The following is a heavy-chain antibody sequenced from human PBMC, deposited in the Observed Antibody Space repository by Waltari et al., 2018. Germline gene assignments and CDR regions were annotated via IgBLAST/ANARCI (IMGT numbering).Heavy chain of an antibody. CDR3: ASVLARGGGWFDP. J-gene: IGHJ5*02. V-gene: IGHV4-34*01. CDR2: INHSGST. D-gene: IGHD3-10*01. CDR1: GGSFSGYY. Sequence: QVQLQQWGAGLLKPSETLSLTCAVYGGSFSGYYWSWIRQPPGKGLEWIGEINHSGSTNYNPSLKSRVTISVDTSKNQFSLKLSSVTAADTAVYYCASVLARGGGWFDPWGQGTLVTVSS.